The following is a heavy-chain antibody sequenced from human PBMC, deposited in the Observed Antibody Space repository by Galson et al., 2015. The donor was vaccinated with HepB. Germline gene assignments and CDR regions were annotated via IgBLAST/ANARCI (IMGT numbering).Heavy chain of an antibody. V-gene: IGHV1-69*10. Sequence: SVKVSCQVSGYTLTELSMHWVRPAPGQGLEWMGGIIPILGTANYAQKFQGRVTITADKSTSTAYMELSGLRSEDTAVYDCPSPATYSSGWYGSFDYWGQGTLVTVSS. CDR2: IIPILGTA. D-gene: IGHD6-19*01. CDR3: PSPATYSSGWYGSFDY. J-gene: IGHJ4*02. CDR1: GYTLTELS.